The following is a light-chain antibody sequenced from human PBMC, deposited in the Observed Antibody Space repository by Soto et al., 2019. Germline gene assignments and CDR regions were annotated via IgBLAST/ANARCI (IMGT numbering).Light chain of an antibody. V-gene: IGLV1-47*01. CDR3: ATWDDSLSVL. J-gene: IGLJ2*01. CDR1: TSNIGSNY. CDR2: KSN. Sequence: QSVLTQPPSASGTPGQRVTISCSGSTSNIGSNYVYWYQLLPGAAPKLLIYKSNQRPSGVPGRFSGSKSSTSASLAISGLRSEDEAHYYCATWDDSLSVLFGGGTKVTVL.